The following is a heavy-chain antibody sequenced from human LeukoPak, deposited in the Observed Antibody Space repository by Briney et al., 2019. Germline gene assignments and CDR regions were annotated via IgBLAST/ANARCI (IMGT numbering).Heavy chain of an antibody. D-gene: IGHD3-10*01. CDR3: VKGRVSGSGSYYNAPFDC. Sequence: GGSLRLSCAASGFTFSSYAMHWVRQAPGKGLEYVSAISSSGDSTYNADPVKGRFTISRDNSKDTLYLQMSSLRAGDTAVYFCVKGRVSGSGSYYNAPFDCWGQGTLVTVSS. CDR2: ISSSGDST. V-gene: IGHV3-64D*06. J-gene: IGHJ4*02. CDR1: GFTFSSYA.